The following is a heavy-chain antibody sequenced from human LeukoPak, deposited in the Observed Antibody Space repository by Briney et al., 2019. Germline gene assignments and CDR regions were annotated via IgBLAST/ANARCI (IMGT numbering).Heavy chain of an antibody. D-gene: IGHD3-10*01. CDR3: ARAPMGRAFDI. CDR1: GGTFTSYY. J-gene: IGHJ3*02. V-gene: IGHV1-46*03. CDR2: INPSGGST. Sequence: ASVKVSCRASGGTFTSYYMHWVRQAPGQGLEWMGIINPSGGSTSYAQKFQGRVTMTRDTSTSTVYMELSSLRSEDTAVYYCARAPMGRAFDIWGQGTTVTVSS.